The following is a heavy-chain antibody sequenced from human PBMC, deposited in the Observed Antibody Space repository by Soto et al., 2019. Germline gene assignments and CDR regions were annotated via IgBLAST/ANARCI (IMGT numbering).Heavy chain of an antibody. V-gene: IGHV3-48*01. Sequence: EVQLVESGGGSVQPGGSLRLSCAGSGFTFSNDGMNWVRQAPGKGLEWVSYIASSSSAIYYADSVKGRFTISRDNAKNILFLQMNSLRVDDTAVDYCARGMGIGATGRYGYWGQGTLVTVSS. CDR3: ARGMGIGATGRYGY. CDR2: IASSSSAI. CDR1: GFTFSNDG. D-gene: IGHD6-13*01. J-gene: IGHJ4*02.